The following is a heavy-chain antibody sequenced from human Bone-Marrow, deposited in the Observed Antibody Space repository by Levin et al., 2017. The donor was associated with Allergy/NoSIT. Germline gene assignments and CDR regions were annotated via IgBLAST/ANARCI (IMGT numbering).Heavy chain of an antibody. CDR2: IYHSGST. CDR3: ARAVRQNNDFLTTYVFDM. V-gene: IGHV4-4*02. J-gene: IGHJ3*02. Sequence: SETLSLTCDVSGGSISNSSWWSWVRQPPGRGLEWIGEIYHSGSTHYSPSLKSRVTISVDKSTNQFSLRMNSVTAADTAVYYCARAVRQNNDFLTTYVFDMWGQGTLVTVSS. D-gene: IGHD3-9*01. CDR1: GGSISNSSW.